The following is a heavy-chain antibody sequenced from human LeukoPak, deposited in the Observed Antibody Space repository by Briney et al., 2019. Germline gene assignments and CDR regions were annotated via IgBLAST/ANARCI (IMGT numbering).Heavy chain of an antibody. CDR2: ISGSGGRP. D-gene: IGHD3-22*01. Sequence: GSLRLSCAVSGITLSNYGMSWVRQAPGKGLEWVAGISGSGGRPNYADSVKGRFTISRDNAKNTLYLQKNSLRAEDTAVYFCAKRGVVIRVILVGFHKEAYYFDSWGQGALVTVSS. CDR3: AKRGVVIRVILVGFHKEAYYFDS. V-gene: IGHV3-23*01. CDR1: GITLSNYG. J-gene: IGHJ4*02.